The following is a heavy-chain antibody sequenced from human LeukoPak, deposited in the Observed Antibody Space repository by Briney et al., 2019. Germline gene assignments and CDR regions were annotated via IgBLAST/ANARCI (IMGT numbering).Heavy chain of an antibody. V-gene: IGHV4-4*07. CDR1: GGSISSYY. D-gene: IGHD1-26*01. CDR3: ARDSGLGY. CDR2: FYTSGST. Sequence: SETLSLTCTVSGGSISSYYWSWVRPPAGKGLEWIGRFYTSGSTNYNPSLKSRVTMSVDMSKNQFSLKVTSVTAADTAVYYCARDSGLGYWGQGILVTVSS. J-gene: IGHJ4*02.